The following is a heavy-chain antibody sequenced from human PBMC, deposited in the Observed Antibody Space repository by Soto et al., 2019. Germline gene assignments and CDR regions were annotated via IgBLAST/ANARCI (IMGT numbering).Heavy chain of an antibody. CDR2: IKQDGSQE. D-gene: IGHD2-2*01. V-gene: IGHV3-7*01. J-gene: IGHJ6*03. Sequence: GGSLRLSCAASGFTFSNYWVTWVRQSPGKGLEWVANIKQDGSQEKYVDSVKGRFTISRDTAKNSPFLQMNNLKVEDTAVYYCVGPSTRGYYYYYMDVWGKGTTVTVSS. CDR3: VGPSTRGYYYYYMDV. CDR1: GFTFSNYW.